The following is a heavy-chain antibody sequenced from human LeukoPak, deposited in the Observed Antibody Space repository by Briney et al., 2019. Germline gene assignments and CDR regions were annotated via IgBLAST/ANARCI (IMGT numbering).Heavy chain of an antibody. CDR3: AKTSTYCGGDCYSHFDY. J-gene: IGHJ4*02. CDR1: GFTFSSYA. Sequence: PGGSLRLSCAASGFTFSSYAMSWVRQAPGKGLEWVSAISGSGGSTYYADSVKGRFTISRDNSKNTLYLQMNSLRAEDTAVYYCAKTSTYCGGDCYSHFDYWGQGTLVTVSS. CDR2: ISGSGGST. D-gene: IGHD2-21*01. V-gene: IGHV3-23*01.